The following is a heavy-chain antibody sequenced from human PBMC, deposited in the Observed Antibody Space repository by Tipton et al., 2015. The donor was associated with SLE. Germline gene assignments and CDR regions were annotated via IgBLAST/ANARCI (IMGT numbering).Heavy chain of an antibody. J-gene: IGHJ3*02. D-gene: IGHD2-8*02. Sequence: TLSLTCTVSGGSISSSSYYWGWIRQPPGKGLEWIASISYSGATYYNPSLKSRVIISLDTSRNHFSLKLTSVTAADTAVYFCARDRDIVLEPVPIPPAFDIWGQGTTVTVSS. V-gene: IGHV4-39*07. CDR2: ISYSGAT. CDR3: ARDRDIVLEPVPIPPAFDI. CDR1: GGSISSSSYY.